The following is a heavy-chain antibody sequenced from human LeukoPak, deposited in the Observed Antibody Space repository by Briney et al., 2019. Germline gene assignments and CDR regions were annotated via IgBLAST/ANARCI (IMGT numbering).Heavy chain of an antibody. J-gene: IGHJ4*02. V-gene: IGHV3-11*06. D-gene: IGHD5-12*01. Sequence: GGSLRLSCAASGFIFSDYYMSWIRQAPGKGLEWVSDISGSSSHTNYADSVKGRFTISRDNAKNSLYLQMNSLKAEDTAVYYCAKNIGYDYPSDYWGQGTLVTVSS. CDR2: ISGSSSHT. CDR1: GFIFSDYY. CDR3: AKNIGYDYPSDY.